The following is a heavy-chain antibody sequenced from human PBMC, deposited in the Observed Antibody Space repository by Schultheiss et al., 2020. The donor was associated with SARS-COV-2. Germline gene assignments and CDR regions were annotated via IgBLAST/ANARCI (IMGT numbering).Heavy chain of an antibody. D-gene: IGHD3-9*01. CDR2: IWYDGSNK. V-gene: IGHV3-33*01. CDR1: GFTFRSYG. Sequence: GESLKISCAASGFTFRSYGMHWVRQAPGKGLEWVAVIWYDGSNKYYADSVKDRFIVSRDNSKNTLYLQMSSLRADDTAVYYCARLPTGFPNWFDPWGQGTLVTVSS. J-gene: IGHJ5*02. CDR3: ARLPTGFPNWFDP.